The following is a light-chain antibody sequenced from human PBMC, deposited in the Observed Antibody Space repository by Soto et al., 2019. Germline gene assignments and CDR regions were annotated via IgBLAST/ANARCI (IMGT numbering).Light chain of an antibody. CDR3: NSYAGSNNLV. V-gene: IGLV2-8*01. Sequence: QSALTQPPSAPGAPGQSVTISCTGTTSDVGAYNYVSWYQQHPGRAPKLLIYEVTKRPSGVPDRFSGSKSGNTASLTVSGLQAEEEADYYCNSYAGSNNLVFGGGTKLTVL. CDR2: EVT. CDR1: TSDVGAYNY. J-gene: IGLJ2*01.